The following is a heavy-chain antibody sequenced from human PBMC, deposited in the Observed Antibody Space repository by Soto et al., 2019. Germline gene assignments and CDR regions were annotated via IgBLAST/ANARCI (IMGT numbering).Heavy chain of an antibody. V-gene: IGHV3-23*01. CDR2: ISGSGGST. J-gene: IGHJ4*02. D-gene: IGHD3-22*01. CDR1: GFTFNIYA. CDR3: AKVADYYDSSGYYDY. Sequence: PGGSLRLSCAASGFTFNIYAMTWVRQAPGKGLEWVSAISGSGGSTYYADSVKGRFTISRDNSKNTLYLQMNSLRAEDTAVYYCAKVADYYDSSGYYDYWGQGTLVTVSS.